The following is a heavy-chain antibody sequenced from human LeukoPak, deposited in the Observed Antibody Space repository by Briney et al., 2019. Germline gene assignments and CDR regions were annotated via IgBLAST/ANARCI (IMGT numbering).Heavy chain of an antibody. J-gene: IGHJ4*02. D-gene: IGHD3-22*01. CDR1: GFTFSSYS. Sequence: GGSLRLSCAASGFTFSSYSMNWVRQAPGKGLEWVSSISSSSSYIYYADSVKGRFTISRDNAKNSPYLQMNSLRAEDTAVYYCAGPQYYDSSGDFDYWGQGTLVTVSS. CDR3: AGPQYYDSSGDFDY. CDR2: ISSSSSYI. V-gene: IGHV3-21*01.